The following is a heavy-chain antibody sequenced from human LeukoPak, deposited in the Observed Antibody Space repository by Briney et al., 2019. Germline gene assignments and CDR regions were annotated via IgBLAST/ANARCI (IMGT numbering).Heavy chain of an antibody. D-gene: IGHD4-17*01. CDR2: IYYSGST. CDR1: GGSISSYY. Sequence: PSETLSLTCTVSGGSISSYYWSWIRQPPGKGLEWIGDIYYSGSTNYNPSLKSRVTISVDTSKNQFSLKLSSVTAADTAVYYCARVYGAGGAFDIWGQGTMVTVSS. J-gene: IGHJ3*02. V-gene: IGHV4-59*01. CDR3: ARVYGAGGAFDI.